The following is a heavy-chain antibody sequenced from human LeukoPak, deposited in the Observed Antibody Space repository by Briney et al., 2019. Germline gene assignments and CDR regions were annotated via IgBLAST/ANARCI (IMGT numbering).Heavy chain of an antibody. CDR1: GGSISSSSYY. D-gene: IGHD3-22*01. CDR3: ARTGSGRIDSSGYYPYYFDY. CDR2: IYYSGST. V-gene: IGHV4-39*01. J-gene: IGHJ4*02. Sequence: SETLSLTCTVSGGSISSSSYYWGWIRQPPGTGLEWIGSIYYSGSTYYNPSLKSRVTISVDTSKNQFSLKLSSVTAADAAVYYCARTGSGRIDSSGYYPYYFDYWGQGTLVTVSS.